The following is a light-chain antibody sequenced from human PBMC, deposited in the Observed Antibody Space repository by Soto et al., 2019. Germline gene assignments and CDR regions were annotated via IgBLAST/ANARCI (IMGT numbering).Light chain of an antibody. CDR2: EVV. J-gene: IGLJ1*01. CDR1: KNDIGVYDF. CDR3: KSYARSNTYV. Sequence: QSVLTQPPSASGSPGQSVTISCTGTKNDIGVYDFVSWYQHHPGKAPRLIIYEVVKRPSGVPDRFSGSKSGNTASLTVSGLQAADEADYFCKSYARSNTYVYGSGTKVTVL. V-gene: IGLV2-8*01.